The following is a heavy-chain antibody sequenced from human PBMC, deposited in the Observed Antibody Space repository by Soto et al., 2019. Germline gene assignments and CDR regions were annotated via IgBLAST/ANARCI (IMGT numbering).Heavy chain of an antibody. Sequence: APVKVSCKASGYTFTGNYMHWVRQAPGQGLEWMGWINPNSGGTNYAQKFQGWVTMTRDTSISTAYMELSRLRSDDTAVYYCARDRRGYSYGLLLYYYYGMDVWGQGTTVTVSS. D-gene: IGHD5-18*01. CDR1: GYTFTGNY. CDR3: ARDRRGYSYGLLLYYYYGMDV. CDR2: INPNSGGT. J-gene: IGHJ6*02. V-gene: IGHV1-2*04.